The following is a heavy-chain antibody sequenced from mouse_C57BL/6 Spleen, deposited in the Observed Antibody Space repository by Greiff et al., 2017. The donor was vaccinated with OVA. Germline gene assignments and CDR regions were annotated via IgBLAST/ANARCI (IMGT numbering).Heavy chain of an antibody. D-gene: IGHD2-4*01. CDR1: GYSFTGYY. CDR2: INPSTGGT. CDR3: ARRRDLGLEDFDY. V-gene: IGHV1-42*01. J-gene: IGHJ2*01. Sequence: EVKVVESGPELVKPGASVKISCKASGYSFTGYYMNWVKQSPEKSLEWIGEINPSTGGTTYNQKFKAKATLTVDKSSSTAYMQLESLTSEDSAVYYCARRRDLGLEDFDYWGKGTTLTVSS.